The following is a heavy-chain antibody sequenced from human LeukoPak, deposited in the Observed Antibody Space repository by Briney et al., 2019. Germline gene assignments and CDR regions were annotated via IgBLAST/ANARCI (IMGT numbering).Heavy chain of an antibody. D-gene: IGHD6-19*01. J-gene: IGHJ4*02. CDR3: ATDSVSGWRLYYFDY. CDR2: ISGSGSST. Sequence: GGSLRLSCAASGFTFSRYWMSWVRQAPGKGLEWVSGISGSGSSTYYADSVKGRFTISRDNSKNTLYLQMNSLRAEDTAVYYCATDSVSGWRLYYFDYWGQGTLVTVSS. V-gene: IGHV3-23*01. CDR1: GFTFSRYW.